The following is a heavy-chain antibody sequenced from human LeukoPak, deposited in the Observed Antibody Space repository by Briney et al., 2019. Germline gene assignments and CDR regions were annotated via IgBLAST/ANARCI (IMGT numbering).Heavy chain of an antibody. CDR3: AKDVDSSGQGTNDY. CDR1: GFTTFDSDA. V-gene: IGHV3-23*01. Sequence: GGSLRLSCEASGFTTFDSDAMHWVRQAPGKGLEWVSVISGSGGSTYYADSVRGRFTISRDNSKNTVYLQMNSLRAGDTAAYYCAKDVDSSGQGTNDYWGQGTLVTVSS. D-gene: IGHD3-22*01. CDR2: ISGSGGST. J-gene: IGHJ4*02.